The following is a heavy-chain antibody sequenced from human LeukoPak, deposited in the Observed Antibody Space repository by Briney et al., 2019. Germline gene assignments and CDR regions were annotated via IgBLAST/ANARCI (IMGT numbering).Heavy chain of an antibody. CDR3: ARSRDTGPMAGA. J-gene: IGHJ4*02. CDR1: GFTFSSYS. Sequence: GGSLRLSCAASGFTFSSYSMNWVRQAPGKGLEWVSSISSSSSYIYYADSVKGRFTISRDNAKNSLYLQMNSLRAEDTAVYYCARSRDTGPMAGAWGQGTLVTVSS. CDR2: ISSSSSYI. D-gene: IGHD1-14*01. V-gene: IGHV3-21*01.